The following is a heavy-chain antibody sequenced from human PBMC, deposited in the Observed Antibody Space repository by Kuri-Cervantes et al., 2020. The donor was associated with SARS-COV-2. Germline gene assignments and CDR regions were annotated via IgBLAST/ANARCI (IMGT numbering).Heavy chain of an antibody. CDR3: ARGGPITIFGVVTKRFDY. D-gene: IGHD3-3*01. Sequence: ASVKVSCKASGYTFTGYYMHWVRQAPGQGLEWMGWINPNSGGTNYGQKFQGRVTMTRDTSISTAYMELSRLRSDDTAVYYCARGGPITIFGVVTKRFDYWGQGTLVTVSS. CDR1: GYTFTGYY. J-gene: IGHJ4*02. V-gene: IGHV1-2*02. CDR2: INPNSGGT.